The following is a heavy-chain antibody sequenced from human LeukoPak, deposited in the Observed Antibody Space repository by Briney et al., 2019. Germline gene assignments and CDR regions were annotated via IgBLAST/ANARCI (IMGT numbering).Heavy chain of an antibody. Sequence: PGGSLRLSCAASGFTFSSYAMHWVRQAPGKGLEWVAVISYDGSNKYYADSVKGRFTISRDKSKNTLYLQMNSLRAEDTAVYYCARDLSLYSSGWYDYWGQGTLVTVSS. CDR2: ISYDGSNK. CDR3: ARDLSLYSSGWYDY. V-gene: IGHV3-30*04. CDR1: GFTFSSYA. J-gene: IGHJ4*02. D-gene: IGHD6-19*01.